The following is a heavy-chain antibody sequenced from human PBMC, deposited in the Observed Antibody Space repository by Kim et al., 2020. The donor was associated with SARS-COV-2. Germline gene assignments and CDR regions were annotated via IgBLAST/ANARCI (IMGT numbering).Heavy chain of an antibody. J-gene: IGHJ6*02. Sequence: GGSLRLSCAASGFTFSDHYMDWLRQAAGKGLEWVGRARNKDNSYTIEYAASVRYRFIISRDDSKNSVYLQMNSLKTEDTAVYYCARVAHYGMDVWGQGTTVTVSS. CDR2: ARNKDNSYTI. CDR3: ARVAHYGMDV. V-gene: IGHV3-72*01. CDR1: GFTFSDHY.